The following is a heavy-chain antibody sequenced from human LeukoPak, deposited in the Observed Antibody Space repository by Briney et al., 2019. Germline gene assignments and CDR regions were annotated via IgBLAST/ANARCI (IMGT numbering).Heavy chain of an antibody. V-gene: IGHV3-23*01. CDR2: ISNGKT. D-gene: IGHD2-15*01. Sequence: PPGGSLRLSCAASGFPFSSHTMSWVRQPPGKGLEWVAAISNGKTYYADSVRGRFAISRDDSTNTVYLHMNSLRDEDTALYHCVREAGYCAPVCVKTNWFDPWGQGTLVTVSS. J-gene: IGHJ5*02. CDR3: VREAGYCAPVCVKTNWFDP. CDR1: GFPFSSHT.